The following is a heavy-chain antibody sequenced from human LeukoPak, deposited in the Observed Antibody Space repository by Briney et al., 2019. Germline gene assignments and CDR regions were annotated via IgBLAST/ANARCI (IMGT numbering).Heavy chain of an antibody. J-gene: IGHJ5*02. V-gene: IGHV3-7*01. CDR3: ARDIYDFWSGYSYNWFDP. D-gene: IGHD3-3*01. CDR2: IKKDGSEK. Sequence: GGSLRLSCAASGFTFSSYWMSWVRHAPGKGLEWVANIKKDGSEKYYVDSVKGRFTISRNNAKNALYLQMNSLRAEDTAVYYCARDIYDFWSGYSYNWFDPWGQGTLVTVSS. CDR1: GFTFSSYW.